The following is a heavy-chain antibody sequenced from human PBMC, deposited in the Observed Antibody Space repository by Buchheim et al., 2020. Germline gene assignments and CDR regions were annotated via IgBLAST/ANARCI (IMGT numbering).Heavy chain of an antibody. V-gene: IGHV3-30*18. CDR1: GFTFRTYG. J-gene: IGHJ6*02. D-gene: IGHD3-16*01. CDR2: ISYDGNNK. CDR3: AKDWANSGMDV. Sequence: QVQLVESGGGVVQPGRSLRLSCVVSGFTFRTYGMYWVRQAPGKGLEWLAVISYDGNNKYYADSVKGRFTISRENFNNKLYLQIHSLRADDTAVYYCAKDWANSGMDVWGQGTT.